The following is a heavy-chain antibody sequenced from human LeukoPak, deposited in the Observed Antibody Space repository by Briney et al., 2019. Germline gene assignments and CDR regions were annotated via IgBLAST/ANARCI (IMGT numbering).Heavy chain of an antibody. CDR1: GFTFSNAW. Sequence: GGSLRLSCAASGFTFSNAWMSWVRQAPGKGLEWVGRIKSKTDGGTTDYAAPVKGRFTISRDDSKNTLYLQMNSLKTEDTAVYYCTTDQYPHTRTTVTNGPTYWGQGTLVTVSS. J-gene: IGHJ4*02. CDR3: TTDQYPHTRTTVTNGPTY. CDR2: IKSKTDGGTT. V-gene: IGHV3-15*01. D-gene: IGHD4-17*01.